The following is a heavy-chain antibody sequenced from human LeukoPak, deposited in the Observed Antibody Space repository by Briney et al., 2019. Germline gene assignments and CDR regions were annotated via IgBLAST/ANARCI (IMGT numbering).Heavy chain of an antibody. V-gene: IGHV4-59*01. D-gene: IGHD6-13*01. Sequence: SETLSLTCTVSGGSIRGYFWTWIRQPPGKGLEWIGYIYYSGSTNYNPSLKSRVTIAVDTSKNQFSLRLSSVTAADTAVYYCAMAYSSSWYYFDYWGQGTLVTVSS. CDR3: AMAYSSSWYYFDY. J-gene: IGHJ4*02. CDR2: IYYSGST. CDR1: GGSIRGYF.